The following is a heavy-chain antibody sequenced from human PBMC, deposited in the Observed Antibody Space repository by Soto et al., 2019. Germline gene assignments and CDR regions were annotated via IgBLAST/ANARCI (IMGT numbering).Heavy chain of an antibody. CDR3: ALRIFDYYDY. Sequence: GGSLRLSCAASGFTFISYAMSWVRQAPGKGLEWVSSVSGGDGSTYYADSVKGRFTISRDHSKNTLNLQMNSLRAEDTAIYYCALRIFDYYDYWGQGTLVTVSS. V-gene: IGHV3-23*01. CDR1: GFTFISYA. CDR2: VSGGDGST. J-gene: IGHJ4*02.